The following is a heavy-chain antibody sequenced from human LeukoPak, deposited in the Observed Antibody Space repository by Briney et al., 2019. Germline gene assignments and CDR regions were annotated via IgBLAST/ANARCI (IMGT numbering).Heavy chain of an antibody. Sequence: ASVKVSCKASGYTFTSYGISWVRQAPGQGLEWMGWISAYNGNTNYAQKLQGRVTMTTDTSTSTAYMGLRSLGSDDTAVYYCARAPLAYSSSWYNWFDPWGQGTLVTVSS. J-gene: IGHJ5*02. CDR2: ISAYNGNT. V-gene: IGHV1-18*01. CDR1: GYTFTSYG. D-gene: IGHD6-13*01. CDR3: ARAPLAYSSSWYNWFDP.